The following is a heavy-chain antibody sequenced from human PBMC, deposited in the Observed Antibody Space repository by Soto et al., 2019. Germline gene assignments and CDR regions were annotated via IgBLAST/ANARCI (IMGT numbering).Heavy chain of an antibody. CDR1: GYTFTSYG. D-gene: IGHD3-10*01. J-gene: IGHJ6*03. CDR2: ISAYNGNT. Sequence: ASVKVSCKASGYTFTSYGISWVRQAPGQGLEWMGWISAYNGNTNYAQKLQGRVTMTTDTTTSTAYMELRSLRSDDTAVYYCARDWEYYYGSGRIPDSCYYMYVSTQGTTVPVSS. CDR3: ARDWEYYYGSGRIPDSCYYMYV. V-gene: IGHV1-18*01.